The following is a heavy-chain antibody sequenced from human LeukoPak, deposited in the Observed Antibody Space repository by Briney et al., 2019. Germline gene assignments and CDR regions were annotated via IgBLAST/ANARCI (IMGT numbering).Heavy chain of an antibody. CDR2: ISSNGGST. V-gene: IGHV3-64*01. D-gene: IGHD2-21*01. CDR3: ARDLAYCGGDCYSRWYMDV. J-gene: IGHJ6*03. Sequence: PGGSLRLSCAASGFTFSSYAMHWVRQAPGKGLEYVSAISSNGGSTYYANSEKGRFTISRDNSKNTVYLQMGSLRAEDMAVYYCARDLAYCGGDCYSRWYMDVWGKGTTVTVSS. CDR1: GFTFSSYA.